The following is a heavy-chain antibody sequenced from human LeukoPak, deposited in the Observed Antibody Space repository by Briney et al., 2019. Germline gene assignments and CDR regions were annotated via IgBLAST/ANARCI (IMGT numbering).Heavy chain of an antibody. Sequence: ASVKVSCKASGYTLTANYMHWVRQAPGQGLEWMGVINPSDGSTTYAQKFRGRVTMTRDTSTSTVYMELSSLRSEDTAVYYCARKTHHFDSSGYLVYWGQGTPVTVSS. V-gene: IGHV1-46*01. CDR2: INPSDGST. CDR1: GYTLTANY. D-gene: IGHD3-22*01. CDR3: ARKTHHFDSSGYLVY. J-gene: IGHJ4*02.